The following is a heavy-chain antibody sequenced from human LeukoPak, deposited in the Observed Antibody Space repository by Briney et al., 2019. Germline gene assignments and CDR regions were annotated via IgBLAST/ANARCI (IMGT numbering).Heavy chain of an antibody. CDR2: VSAYNGNT. CDR1: GYTFTSTG. J-gene: IGHJ6*02. CDR3: ARGVSIVGATFYYYYYGMDV. D-gene: IGHD1-26*01. V-gene: IGHV1-18*01. Sequence: ASVKVSCKASGYTFTSTGICWVRQAPGQGLEWMGWVSAYNGNTNYAQKFRGRVTMTIDTSTNTAYMELRSLRSDDTAVYFCARGVSIVGATFYYYYYGMDVWGQGTTVTVSS.